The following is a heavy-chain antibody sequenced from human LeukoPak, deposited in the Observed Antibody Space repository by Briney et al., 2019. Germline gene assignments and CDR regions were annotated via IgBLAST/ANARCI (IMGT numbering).Heavy chain of an antibody. Sequence: GASVKVSCKASGYTFTGYYMHWVRQAPGQGLEWMGWINPNSGGTNYAQKFQGRVTMTRDTSISTAYMELSRLRSDDTAVYYCARDIVVVPAAMPIGNWFDPWGQGTLVTVSS. V-gene: IGHV1-2*02. CDR3: ARDIVVVPAAMPIGNWFDP. CDR2: INPNSGGT. CDR1: GYTFTGYY. J-gene: IGHJ5*02. D-gene: IGHD2-2*01.